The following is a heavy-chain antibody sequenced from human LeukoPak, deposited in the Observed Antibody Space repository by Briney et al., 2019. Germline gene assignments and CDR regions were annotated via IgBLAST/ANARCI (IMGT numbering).Heavy chain of an antibody. J-gene: IGHJ4*02. CDR2: INIEGSTT. Sequence: GGSLRLSCVASGFSLSSYWVHSVRQAPGKGLVWVSRINIEGSTTTYADSVKGRFTISRDNAKKTVSLKMNSLRAEDTAVYYCVSDHTGHDDYWGQGTLVTVSS. D-gene: IGHD1-1*01. CDR3: VSDHTGHDDY. CDR1: GFSLSSYW. V-gene: IGHV3-74*03.